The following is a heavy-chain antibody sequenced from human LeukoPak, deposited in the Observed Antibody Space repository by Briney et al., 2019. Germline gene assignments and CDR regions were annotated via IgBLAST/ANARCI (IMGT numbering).Heavy chain of an antibody. J-gene: IGHJ5*02. Sequence: SETLSLTCTVSGGSISTYYWSWFRQSPGKGLEYIGYIHHTGTTNYSPSLQSRVTTSLDTSKNQFSLKLSSVTAADTAIYYCAGRSVTLVRGVIQHDNWFDPWGPGISVTVSS. D-gene: IGHD3-10*01. CDR3: AGRSVTLVRGVIQHDNWFDP. CDR2: IHHTGTT. V-gene: IGHV4-59*08. CDR1: GGSISTYY.